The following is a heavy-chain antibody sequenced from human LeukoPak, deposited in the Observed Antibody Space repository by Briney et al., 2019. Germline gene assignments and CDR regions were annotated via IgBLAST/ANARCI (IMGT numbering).Heavy chain of an antibody. Sequence: PGGSLRLSCAASGFTFSSYSMNWVRQAPGKGREWVSYISSSSSTIYYADSVKGRFTISRDNAKNSLYLQMNSLRAEDTAVYYCARGFVAVAVPFDYWGQGTLVTVSS. CDR3: ARGFVAVAVPFDY. J-gene: IGHJ4*02. V-gene: IGHV3-48*01. CDR2: ISSSSSTI. CDR1: GFTFSSYS. D-gene: IGHD6-19*01.